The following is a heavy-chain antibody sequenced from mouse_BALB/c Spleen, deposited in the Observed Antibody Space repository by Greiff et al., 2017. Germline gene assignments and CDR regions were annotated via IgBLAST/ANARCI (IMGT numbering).Heavy chain of an antibody. J-gene: IGHJ2*01. V-gene: IGHV6-6*02. CDR2: IRLKSDNYAT. D-gene: IGHD1-2*01. CDR3: TIITTATGFDY. CDR1: GFTFSSYW. Sequence: EVQLQESGGGLVQPGGSMKLSCVASGFTFSSYWMSWVRQSPEKGLEWVAEIRLKSDNYATHYAESVKGKFTISRDDSKSRLNLQMNGLRAEDTGIYYCTIITTATGFDYWGQGTTLTVSS.